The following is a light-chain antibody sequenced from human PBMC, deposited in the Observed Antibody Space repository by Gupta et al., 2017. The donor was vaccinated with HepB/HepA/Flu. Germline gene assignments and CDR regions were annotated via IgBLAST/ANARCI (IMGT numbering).Light chain of an antibody. Sequence: SYELTQPLSVSVALGQTARITCGGNNIGSKKVHWYQQKPGQAPVLVIYRDSNRPSGIPERFSGSNSGNTATLTISRAQAGDEADYYCQVWDSSTRVFGGGTKLTVL. CDR2: RDS. V-gene: IGLV3-9*01. CDR1: NIGSKK. CDR3: QVWDSSTRV. J-gene: IGLJ3*02.